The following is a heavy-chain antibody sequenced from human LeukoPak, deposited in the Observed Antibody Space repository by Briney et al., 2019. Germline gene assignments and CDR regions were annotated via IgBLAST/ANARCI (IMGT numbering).Heavy chain of an antibody. CDR2: IYTSEST. V-gene: IGHV4-61*02. CDR1: GGSISSSNYY. J-gene: IGHJ4*02. CDR3: ARDRYSGSYYFDY. D-gene: IGHD1-26*01. Sequence: PSETLSLTCSVSGGSISSSNYYWSWIRQPAGKGLEWIGRIYTSESTNYNPSLKSRVTISVDTSRNQFSLKLSSVTAADTAVYYCARDRYSGSYYFDYWGQGTLVTVSS.